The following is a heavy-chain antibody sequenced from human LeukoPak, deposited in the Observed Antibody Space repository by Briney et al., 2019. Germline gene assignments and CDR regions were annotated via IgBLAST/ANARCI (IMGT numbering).Heavy chain of an antibody. J-gene: IGHJ4*02. Sequence: GGSLRLSCAASGFTFSSYEMSWVRQAPGKGLEWVSHISSSGSTIYYAHSERRRYTLHRDNAKNSLYPNINTLRPEATAVYYSAKDHMIVVPWGVSTYTTVDYWGQGTLVTFSS. V-gene: IGHV3-48*03. D-gene: IGHD3-22*01. CDR2: ISSSGSTI. CDR3: AKDHMIVVPWGVSTYTTVDY. CDR1: GFTFSSYE.